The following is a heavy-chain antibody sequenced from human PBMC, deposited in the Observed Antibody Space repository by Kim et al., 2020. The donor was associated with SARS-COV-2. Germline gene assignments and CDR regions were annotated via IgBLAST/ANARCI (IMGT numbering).Heavy chain of an antibody. CDR3: ATTCDGDCYLLWGLGLWLDHVGFDI. CDR1: GYALTELS. J-gene: IGHJ3*02. Sequence: ASVKVSCKVSGYALTELSMHWVRQAPGKGLEWMGGFDPEDGETIYAQKFQGRVTMTEDTSTDTAYMELGSLRSDDTAVYYCATTCDGDCYLLWGLGLWLDHVGFDIWGQGTMVPVSS. CDR2: FDPEDGET. D-gene: IGHD2-21*02. V-gene: IGHV1-24*01.